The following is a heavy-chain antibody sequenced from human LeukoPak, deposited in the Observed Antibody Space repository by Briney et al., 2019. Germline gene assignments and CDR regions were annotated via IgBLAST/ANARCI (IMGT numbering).Heavy chain of an antibody. D-gene: IGHD6-13*01. J-gene: IGHJ4*02. CDR3: ASGFLSSWYYLGDY. CDR1: GFTFSSYG. Sequence: PGGSLRPSCAASGFTFSSYGMHWVRQAPGKGLEWVAVISYDGSNKYYADSVKGRFTISRDNSKNTLYLQMNSLRAEDTAVYYCASGFLSSWYYLGDYWGQGTLVTVSS. V-gene: IGHV3-30*03. CDR2: ISYDGSNK.